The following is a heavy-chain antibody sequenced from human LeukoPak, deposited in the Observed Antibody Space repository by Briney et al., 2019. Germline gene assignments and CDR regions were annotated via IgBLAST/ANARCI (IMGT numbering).Heavy chain of an antibody. CDR2: ISPNNGNT. CDR1: GYSFGTSS. J-gene: IGHJ3*02. D-gene: IGHD1-1*01. Sequence: ASVNVSCRAFGYSFGTSSISWVRQAPGQRLEWMGWISPNNGNTHYAQGVQARVTMATDTSRSTAYMELRSLRSDDTAVYYCTRVRNSNNWWGAFDIWGQGTMVTVSS. V-gene: IGHV1-18*01. CDR3: TRVRNSNNWWGAFDI.